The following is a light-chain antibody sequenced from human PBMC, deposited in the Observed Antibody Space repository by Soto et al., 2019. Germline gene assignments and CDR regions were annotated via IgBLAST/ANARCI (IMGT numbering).Light chain of an antibody. J-gene: IGKJ4*01. V-gene: IGKV3-20*01. CDR3: QHYGSSPH. CDR2: GAS. CDR1: QSVGDND. Sequence: PGERGTLSCRASQSVGDNDLAWYQQKPGQAPRLLIYGASSRATGIPDRFSGSGSGTDFTLTISRLEPEDFAVYYCQHYGSSPHFGGGTKVEIK.